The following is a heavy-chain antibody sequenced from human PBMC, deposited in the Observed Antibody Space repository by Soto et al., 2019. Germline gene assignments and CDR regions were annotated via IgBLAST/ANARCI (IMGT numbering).Heavy chain of an antibody. CDR3: ARVPTRTANWYFDL. Sequence: QVTLKESGPVLVKPTETLTLTCTVSGFSLSNARMGVSWIRQPPGKALEWLAHIFSNDEKSYSTSLKSRLTIPKDTSKSQVGLTMTTMDPVDTATYSCARVPTRTANWYFDLWGRGTLVTVSS. J-gene: IGHJ2*01. CDR2: IFSNDEK. D-gene: IGHD2-21*02. CDR1: GFSLSNARMG. V-gene: IGHV2-26*01.